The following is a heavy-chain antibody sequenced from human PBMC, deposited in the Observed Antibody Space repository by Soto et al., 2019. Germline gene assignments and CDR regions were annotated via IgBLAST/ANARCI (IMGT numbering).Heavy chain of an antibody. CDR2: IYYSGST. D-gene: IGHD3-22*01. CDR3: ARSGSPKTYYYDSSGYNYPGAFDI. V-gene: IGHV4-31*03. CDR1: GGSISSGGYY. Sequence: QVQLQESGPGLVKPSQTLSLTCTVSGGSISSGGYYWSWIRQHPGKGLEWIGYIYYSGSTYYNPSLKSRVTISVDTSKNQFSLKLSSVTAADTAVYYCARSGSPKTYYYDSSGYNYPGAFDIWGQGTMVTVSS. J-gene: IGHJ3*02.